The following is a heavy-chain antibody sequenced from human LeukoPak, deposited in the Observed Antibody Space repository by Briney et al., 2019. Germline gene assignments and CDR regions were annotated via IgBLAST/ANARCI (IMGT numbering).Heavy chain of an antibody. D-gene: IGHD3-22*01. CDR2: INPNSGGT. V-gene: IGHV1-2*06. CDR1: GYTFTSYG. J-gene: IGHJ4*02. CDR3: ARESGSSGYYYGEFDY. Sequence: GASVKVSCKASGYTFTSYGISWVRQAPGQGLEWMGRINPNSGGTNYAQKFQGRVTMTRDTSISTAYMELSRLRSDDTAVYYCARESGSSGYYYGEFDYWGQGTLVTVSS.